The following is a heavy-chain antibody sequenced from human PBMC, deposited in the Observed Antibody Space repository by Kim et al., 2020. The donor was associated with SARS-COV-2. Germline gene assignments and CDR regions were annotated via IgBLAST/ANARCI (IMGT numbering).Heavy chain of an antibody. J-gene: IGHJ6*02. D-gene: IGHD1-1*01. Sequence: GSAEFYVDSVRGRFTISRDNAKDSVYLQLSRLRAEDTAVYYCAKGTNMDVWGQGTTVTVSS. V-gene: IGHV3-7*03. CDR2: GSAE. CDR3: AKGTNMDV.